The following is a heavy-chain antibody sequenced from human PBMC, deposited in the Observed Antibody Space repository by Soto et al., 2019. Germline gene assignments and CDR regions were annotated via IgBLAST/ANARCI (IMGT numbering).Heavy chain of an antibody. CDR1: VGSISSGGYY. CDR3: ARAAYCSSTSCSPSRAGFDP. J-gene: IGHJ5*02. D-gene: IGHD2-2*01. V-gene: IGHV4-31*03. Sequence: SLTCTVSVGSISSGGYYWSWIRQHPGKGLEWIGYIYYSGSTYYNPSLKSRVTISVDTSKNQFSLKLSSVTAADTAVYYCARAAYCSSTSCSPSRAGFDPWGQGTLVTVSS. CDR2: IYYSGST.